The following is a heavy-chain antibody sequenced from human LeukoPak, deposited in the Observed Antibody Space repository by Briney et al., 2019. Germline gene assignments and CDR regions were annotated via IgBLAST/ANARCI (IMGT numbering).Heavy chain of an antibody. CDR3: AKARYCSSTSCRAPSAFDI. D-gene: IGHD2-2*01. Sequence: GGSLRLSCAASGFTFSSYGMHWVRQAPGKGLEWVAVISYDGSNKYYADSVKGRFTISRDNSKNTLCLQMNSLRAEDTAVYYCAKARYCSSTSCRAPSAFDIWGQGTMVTVSS. CDR2: ISYDGSNK. CDR1: GFTFSSYG. J-gene: IGHJ3*02. V-gene: IGHV3-30*18.